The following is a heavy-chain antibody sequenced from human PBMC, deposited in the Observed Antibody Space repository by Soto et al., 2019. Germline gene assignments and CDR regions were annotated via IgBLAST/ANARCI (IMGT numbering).Heavy chain of an antibody. CDR2: INHFGSP. D-gene: IGHD3-3*01. CDR3: ASLNGGRFLDKGDY. Sequence: QVQLHQWGAGLLKPSETLSLTCGVYNGSFMGYYWTWVRQPPGKGLEWIGEINHFGSPNYNPSLKRRVAICIDTSKHQFSLSLRSLTAADTALYYCASLNGGRFLDKGDYWGQGILVTVSS. CDR1: NGSFMGYY. J-gene: IGHJ4*02. V-gene: IGHV4-34*01.